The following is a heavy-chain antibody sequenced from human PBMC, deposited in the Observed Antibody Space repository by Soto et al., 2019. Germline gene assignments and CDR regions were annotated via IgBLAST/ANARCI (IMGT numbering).Heavy chain of an antibody. CDR2: IYSGTTT. V-gene: IGHV3-66*01. D-gene: IGHD3-16*01. CDR1: GLTVSSNY. Sequence: EVQLVESGGGLVQPGGSLRLSCAASGLTVSSNYMSWVRQAPGKGLEWVSVIYSGTTTHYADSVKGRFTISRDSSKNTLYLQMNRRRAEDTGVYYCARGYWVEGYGAGTYFDYWGQGTLVTVSS. J-gene: IGHJ4*02. CDR3: ARGYWVEGYGAGTYFDY.